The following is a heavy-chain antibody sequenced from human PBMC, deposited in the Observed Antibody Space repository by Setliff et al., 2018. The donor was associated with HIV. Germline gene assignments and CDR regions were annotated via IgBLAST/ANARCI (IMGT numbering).Heavy chain of an antibody. J-gene: IGHJ4*02. CDR2: INAGNGNR. CDR1: GYTFTSYD. V-gene: IGHV1-3*01. Sequence: ASVKVSCKASGYTFTSYDINWVRQAPGQRPEWMARINAGNGNREYSPKFQGRVTITADISTSTAYMELRSLRSDDTAVYYCARDKTGDLWYFDSWGQGTLVTVSS. D-gene: IGHD7-27*01. CDR3: ARDKTGDLWYFDS.